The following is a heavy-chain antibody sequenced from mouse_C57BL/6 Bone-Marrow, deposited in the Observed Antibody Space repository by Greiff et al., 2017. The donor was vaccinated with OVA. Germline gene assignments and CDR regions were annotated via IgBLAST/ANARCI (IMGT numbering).Heavy chain of an antibody. J-gene: IGHJ1*03. Sequence: EVMLVESGGDLVKPGGSLKLSCAASGFTFSSYGMSWVRQTPDKRLEWVATISSGGSYTYYPDSVKGRFTISRDNAKNTLYLQMSSLKSEDTAMYYCARPITTVVDWYFDVWGTGTTVTVSS. CDR1: GFTFSSYG. D-gene: IGHD1-1*01. V-gene: IGHV5-6*01. CDR3: ARPITTVVDWYFDV. CDR2: ISSGGSYT.